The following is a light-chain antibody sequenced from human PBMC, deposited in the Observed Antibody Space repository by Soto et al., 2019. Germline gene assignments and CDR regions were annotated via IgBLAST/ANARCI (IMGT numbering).Light chain of an antibody. CDR1: SSNIVAGYD. CDR3: QSYDSSQGV. CDR2: GNS. Sequence: QSVLTQPPSVSGAPGQGVTISCTGSSSNIVAGYDVHWYQQLPGTAPKLLIYGNSNRPSGVPDRFSGSKSGTSASLAITGLQAEDEADYYCQSYDSSQGVFGGGTKLTVL. J-gene: IGLJ3*02. V-gene: IGLV1-40*01.